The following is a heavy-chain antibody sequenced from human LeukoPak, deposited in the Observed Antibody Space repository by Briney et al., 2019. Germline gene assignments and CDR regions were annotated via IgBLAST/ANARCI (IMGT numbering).Heavy chain of an antibody. V-gene: IGHV1-2*02. Sequence: ASVKVSCKASGGTFSSYAISWVRQAPGQGLEWMGWINPNSGGTNYAQKFQGRVTMTRDTSISTAYMELSRLRSDDTAVYYCARDRSLGYCSGGSCYHAFDIWGQGTMVTVSS. J-gene: IGHJ3*02. CDR2: INPNSGGT. CDR3: ARDRSLGYCSGGSCYHAFDI. CDR1: GGTFSSYA. D-gene: IGHD2-15*01.